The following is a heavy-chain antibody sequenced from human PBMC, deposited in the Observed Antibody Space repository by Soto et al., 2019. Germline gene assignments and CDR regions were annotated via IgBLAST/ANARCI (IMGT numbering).Heavy chain of an antibody. CDR2: INYRGTT. Sequence: QVQLQESGPGLVKPSQTLSLTCTVSGGPIINGDSYLNWIRQHPEKGLEWMGYINYRGTTNYNPALKRPIPISIDTSKNQFSLRLTSVTAADTAVYYCARDAPGAAPYWGQGTLVTVSS. D-gene: IGHD6-13*01. CDR1: GGPIINGDSY. CDR3: ARDAPGAAPY. J-gene: IGHJ4*02. V-gene: IGHV4-31*01.